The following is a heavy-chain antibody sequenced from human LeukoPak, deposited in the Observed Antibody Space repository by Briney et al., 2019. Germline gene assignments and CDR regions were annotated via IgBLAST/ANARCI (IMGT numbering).Heavy chain of an antibody. V-gene: IGHV4-59*01. CDR1: GGSISSYY. CDR2: IYYSGST. J-gene: IGHJ3*02. D-gene: IGHD3-3*01. Sequence: SETLSLTCTVSGGSISSYYWSWIRQPPGKGLEWIGYIYYSGSTNYNPSLKSRVTISVDTSKNQFSLKLSSVTAADTAVYYSARDRIDFWSGHDAFDIWGQGTMVTVSS. CDR3: ARDRIDFWSGHDAFDI.